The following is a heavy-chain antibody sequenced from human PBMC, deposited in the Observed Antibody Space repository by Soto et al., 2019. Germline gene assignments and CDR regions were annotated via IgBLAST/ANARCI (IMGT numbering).Heavy chain of an antibody. Sequence: EVQLVESGGGLVQPGGSLRLSCAASGFTFSSYWMHWVRQAPGKGLVWVSRINSAGSSTSYADSVKGRFTLSRDNAKNTLYLQMNSLRADDTAVYYCARGPFDFWSGYYEEGSSGYYMDVWGKGTTVTVSS. J-gene: IGHJ6*03. CDR1: GFTFSSYW. D-gene: IGHD3-3*01. V-gene: IGHV3-74*01. CDR3: ARGPFDFWSGYYEEGSSGYYMDV. CDR2: INSAGSST.